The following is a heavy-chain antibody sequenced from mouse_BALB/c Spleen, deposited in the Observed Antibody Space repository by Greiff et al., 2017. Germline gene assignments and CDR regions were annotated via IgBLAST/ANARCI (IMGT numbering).Heavy chain of an antibody. CDR3: ARGWGLRPAMDY. V-gene: IGHV1-7*01. J-gene: IGHJ4*01. D-gene: IGHD2-4*01. CDR2: INPSTGYT. Sequence: VKLVESGAELAKPGASVKMSCKASGYTFTSYWMHWVKQRPGQGLEWIGYINPSTGYTEYNQKFKDKATLTADKSSSTAYMQLSSLTSEDSAVYYCARGWGLRPAMDYWGQGTSVTVSS. CDR1: GYTFTSYW.